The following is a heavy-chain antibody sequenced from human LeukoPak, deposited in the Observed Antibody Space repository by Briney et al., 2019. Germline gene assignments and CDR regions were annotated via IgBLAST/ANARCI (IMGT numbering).Heavy chain of an antibody. J-gene: IGHJ3*02. CDR2: IRYDGSNK. CDR3: AKDKTYGDFWSGHDAFDI. D-gene: IGHD3-3*01. Sequence: GGSLRLSCAASGFTFSSYGMHWVRQAPGKGLEWVAFIRYDGSNKYYADSVKGRFTISRDNSKNTLYLQMKSLRAGDTAVYYCAKDKTYGDFWSGHDAFDIWGQGTMVTVSS. V-gene: IGHV3-30*02. CDR1: GFTFSSYG.